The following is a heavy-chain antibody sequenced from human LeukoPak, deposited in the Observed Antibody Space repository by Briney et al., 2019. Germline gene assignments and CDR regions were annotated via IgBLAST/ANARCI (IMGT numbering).Heavy chain of an antibody. CDR1: GGSFSGYY. CDR2: INHSGST. Sequence: SETLSLTCAVYGGSFSGYYWSWIRQPPGKGLEWIGEINHSGSTYYNPSLKSRVTISVDRFKNQFSLKLSSVTAAGTAVYYCAREKFGESRWFDPWGQGTLVTVSS. D-gene: IGHD3-10*01. CDR3: AREKFGESRWFDP. J-gene: IGHJ5*02. V-gene: IGHV4-34*01.